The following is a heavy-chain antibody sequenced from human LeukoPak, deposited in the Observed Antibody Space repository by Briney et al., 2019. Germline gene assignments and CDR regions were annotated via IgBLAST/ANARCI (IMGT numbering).Heavy chain of an antibody. J-gene: IGHJ5*02. CDR2: IIPTFGTA. V-gene: IGHV1-69*13. CDR1: GGTFSSYA. CDR3: ARGVSIAARRNWFDP. D-gene: IGHD6-6*01. Sequence: SVKVSCKASGGTFSSYAISWVRQAPGQGLEWMGGIIPTFGTANYAQKFQGRVTITADESTSTAYMELSSLRSEDTAVYYCARGVSIAARRNWFDPWGQGTLVTVSS.